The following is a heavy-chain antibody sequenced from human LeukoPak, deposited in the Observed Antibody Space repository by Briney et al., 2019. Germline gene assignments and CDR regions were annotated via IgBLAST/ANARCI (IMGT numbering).Heavy chain of an antibody. V-gene: IGHV4-39*07. Sequence: PSETLSLTCTVSGGSISSSSYYWGWIRQPPGKGLDWIGSIYYSGSTYYNPSLKSRVTISVDTSNNQFSLKLSSVTAADTAVYYCARDHKSGYYYPDYFDYWGQGTLVTVSS. CDR3: ARDHKSGYYYPDYFDY. CDR1: GGSISSSSYY. D-gene: IGHD3-22*01. CDR2: IYYSGST. J-gene: IGHJ4*02.